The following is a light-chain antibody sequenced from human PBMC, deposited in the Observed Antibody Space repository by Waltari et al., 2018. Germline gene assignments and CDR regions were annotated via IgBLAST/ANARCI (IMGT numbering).Light chain of an antibody. J-gene: IGKJ1*01. V-gene: IGKV4-1*01. CDR1: QSVLYSSNNKNY. CDR3: QQYHSWPRT. Sequence: DIVMTQSPDSLAVSLGERATINCKSSQSVLYSSNNKNYLAWYQQKPGQPPKLLIYWASTRESGVPDRFSGSGSGTEFTLTVSSLQSEDFAVYFCQQYHSWPRTFGQGTRVEI. CDR2: WAS.